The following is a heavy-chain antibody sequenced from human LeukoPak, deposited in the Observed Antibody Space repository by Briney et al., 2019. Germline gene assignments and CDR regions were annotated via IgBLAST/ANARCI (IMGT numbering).Heavy chain of an antibody. CDR1: GFSGSSNY. CDR3: ARDFHDGRYLVCLGY. J-gene: IGHJ4*02. CDR2: IYSGGGT. Sequence: GGSLRRSCAASGFSGSSNYVTWVRQAPGKGLEWVSVIYSGGGTYYGDSVKGRFSVSRDISKNTVYLQMNSLRAEDTAVYYCARDFHDGRYLVCLGYWGQGTLVAVSS. D-gene: IGHD3-10*01. V-gene: IGHV3-66*01.